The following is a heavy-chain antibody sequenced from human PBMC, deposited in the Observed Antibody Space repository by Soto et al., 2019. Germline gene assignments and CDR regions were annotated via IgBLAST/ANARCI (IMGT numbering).Heavy chain of an antibody. D-gene: IGHD3-10*01. CDR2: ISKDGSNE. V-gene: IGHV3-30*18. CDR1: GFTFSSYGSYG. J-gene: IGHJ6*03. Sequence: PGGSLRLSCAASGFTFSSYGSYGMHWVRQAPGKGLEWAAVISKDGSNEEYVDSVKGRFTISRDNSKNTLYLQMNSLRAEDTAVYYCAKDGFERGYMDVWGKGTTVTVSS. CDR3: AKDGFERGYMDV.